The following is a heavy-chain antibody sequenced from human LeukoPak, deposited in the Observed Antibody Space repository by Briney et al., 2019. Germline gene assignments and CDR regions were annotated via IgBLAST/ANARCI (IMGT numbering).Heavy chain of an antibody. D-gene: IGHD4-17*01. CDR1: GFTFSSYS. Sequence: GRSLRLSCAASGFTFSSYSMNWVSQAPGKGLEWVSSISSSSNYIYYADSVRGRFTISRDNAKNSLNLKMNSLRAEDTGVYYCAGGDGDYDYFDYWGQGILVTVSS. J-gene: IGHJ4*02. CDR2: ISSSSNYI. V-gene: IGHV3-21*01. CDR3: AGGDGDYDYFDY.